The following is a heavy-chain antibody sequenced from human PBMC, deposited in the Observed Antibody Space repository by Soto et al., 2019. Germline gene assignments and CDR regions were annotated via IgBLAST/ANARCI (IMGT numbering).Heavy chain of an antibody. Sequence: GGSLRLSFSASGFTFTTYTINWVRQAPGKGLEWVSSISSSSSFIYYADSLKGRFTISRDNAKNSLYLQMNSLRAEDTAVYYCARKSRASSGYYYTDYWGQGTLVTVSS. CDR3: ARKSRASSGYYYTDY. CDR2: ISSSSSFI. D-gene: IGHD3-22*01. J-gene: IGHJ4*02. V-gene: IGHV3-21*01. CDR1: GFTFTTYT.